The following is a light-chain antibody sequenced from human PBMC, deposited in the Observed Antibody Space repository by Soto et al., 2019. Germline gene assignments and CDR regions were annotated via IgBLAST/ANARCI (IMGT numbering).Light chain of an antibody. V-gene: IGKV1-39*01. CDR3: QQSYSPLMYT. CDR2: AAS. CDR1: QSISNY. Sequence: DIQMTQSPSSLSASVGDRVTITCRASQSISNYLNWYQQKPGKAPKLLIYAASSMQSGVPSRFSGSGSGTDFTLTISSLQPEDFATYYCQQSYSPLMYTFGQGTKLEIK. J-gene: IGKJ2*01.